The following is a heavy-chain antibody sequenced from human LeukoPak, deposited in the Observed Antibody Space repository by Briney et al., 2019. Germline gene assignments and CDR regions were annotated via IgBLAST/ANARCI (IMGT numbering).Heavy chain of an antibody. V-gene: IGHV4-34*01. D-gene: IGHD6-19*01. CDR3: ASFDIAVASTGY. CDR2: INHSGST. CDR1: GGSFSGYY. Sequence: SETLSLTCAVYGGSFSGYYWSWIRQPPGKGLEWIGEINHSGSTNYNPSLKSRVTISVDTSKNQFSLKLSSVTAADTAVYYCASFDIAVASTGYWGQGTLVTVSS. J-gene: IGHJ4*02.